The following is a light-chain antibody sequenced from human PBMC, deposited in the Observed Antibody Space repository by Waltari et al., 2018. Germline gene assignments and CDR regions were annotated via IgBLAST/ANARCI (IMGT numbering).Light chain of an antibody. V-gene: IGLV2-14*03. Sequence: QSALTQPASVSGSPGPSITLSCTGTNSDVGGYNYVSWYQQHPGKAPKFLIYDVSNRPSGVSTRFSGSKSGNTASLTISGLQAEDEADYYCSSYTSSNTLLFGGGTKLTVL. CDR3: SSYTSSNTLL. CDR2: DVS. CDR1: NSDVGGYNY. J-gene: IGLJ2*01.